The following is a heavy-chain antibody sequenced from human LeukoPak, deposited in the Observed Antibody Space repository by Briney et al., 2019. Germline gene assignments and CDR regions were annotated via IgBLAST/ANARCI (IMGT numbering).Heavy chain of an antibody. CDR1: GYTFTGYY. J-gene: IGHJ6*03. V-gene: IGHV1-2*02. CDR3: ARDLHSSSWLSYYYYYMDV. Sequence: ASVKVSCKASGYTFTGYYMHWVRQAPGQGLEWMGWINPNSGGTNYAQKFQGRVTMTRDTSISTAYMELSRLRSDDTAVYYCARDLHSSSWLSYYYYYMDVWGKGTTVTVSS. D-gene: IGHD6-13*01. CDR2: INPNSGGT.